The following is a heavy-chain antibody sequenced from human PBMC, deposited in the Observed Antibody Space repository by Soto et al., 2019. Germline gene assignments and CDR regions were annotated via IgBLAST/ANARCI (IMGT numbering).Heavy chain of an antibody. J-gene: IGHJ4*02. D-gene: IGHD6-19*01. CDR3: ARGYSSGPFDY. CDR2: ISPYNGNT. CDR1: GYTFSTYG. Sequence: QIQLVQSGAEVKEPGASVKVSCKASGYTFSTYGITWVRQAPGQGLEWLGWISPYNGNTDYAQNLQNRVTLTTDTSANTAYMELRSLRSDDTAMYYCARGYSSGPFDYWGQGTLVTASS. V-gene: IGHV1-18*01.